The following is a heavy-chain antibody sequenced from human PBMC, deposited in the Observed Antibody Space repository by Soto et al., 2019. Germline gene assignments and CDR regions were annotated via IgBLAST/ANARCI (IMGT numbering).Heavy chain of an antibody. CDR1: GFSLTTAGVG. J-gene: IGHJ4*02. D-gene: IGHD1-26*01. CDR3: AHCRNVITEVAQVGDFDY. V-gene: IGHV2-5*01. CDR2: IYWYDDE. Sequence: QINLKESGPTLVKPPKPLTRTCSLSGFSLTTAGVGVGWVRQSRGEALEGLALIYWYDDEGYSPSLKTRLTSTKDTSKNQVCLKMTYMAPVETATYYCAHCRNVITEVAQVGDFDYWGKGTLVTVSS.